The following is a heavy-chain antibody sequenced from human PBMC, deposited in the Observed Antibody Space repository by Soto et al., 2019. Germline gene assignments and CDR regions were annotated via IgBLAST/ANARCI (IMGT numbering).Heavy chain of an antibody. V-gene: IGHV3-23*01. CDR2: ISGGGGST. CDR3: AKVTLGATTITDYYYYGMDV. J-gene: IGHJ6*02. D-gene: IGHD1-26*01. Sequence: EVQLLESGGGLVQPGGSLRLSCAASGFTFSSYAMSWVRQAPGKGLEWVSAISGGGGSTYYADSVKGRVTISRDNSKNSPYLQMSSLRAADTAVYYCAKVTLGATTITDYYYYGMDVWGQGTTVTVSS. CDR1: GFTFSSYA.